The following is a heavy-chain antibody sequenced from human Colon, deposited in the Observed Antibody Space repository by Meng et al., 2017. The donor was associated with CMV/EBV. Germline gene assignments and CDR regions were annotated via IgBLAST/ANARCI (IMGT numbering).Heavy chain of an antibody. CDR3: ARSKVPPATTFYNGLDV. CDR2: MSNVGVT. Sequence: SQTLSLTCSVSGSSFNTDTWNWIRQPPGKGLEWVGYMSNVGVTYNNPSLKSRVTISVDTSRSQFSLTLRSVTAADTATYYCARSKVPPATTFYNGLDVWGQGTTVTVSS. CDR1: GSSFNTDT. D-gene: IGHD2-2*01. J-gene: IGHJ6*02. V-gene: IGHV4-59*01.